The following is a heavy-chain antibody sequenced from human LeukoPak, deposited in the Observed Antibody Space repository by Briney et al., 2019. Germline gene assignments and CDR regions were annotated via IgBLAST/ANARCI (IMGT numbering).Heavy chain of an antibody. J-gene: IGHJ6*03. CDR2: INTDGSST. CDR3: ARSDLYYYMDV. V-gene: IGHV3-74*01. Sequence: PGGSLRLSCAASGFTFSSYWMHWVRQAPGKGLVGVSRINTDGSSTSYADSVKGRFTISRDNAKNTLYLQMNSLRAEDTAVYYCARSDLYYYMDVWGKGTTVTVSS. CDR1: GFTFSSYW.